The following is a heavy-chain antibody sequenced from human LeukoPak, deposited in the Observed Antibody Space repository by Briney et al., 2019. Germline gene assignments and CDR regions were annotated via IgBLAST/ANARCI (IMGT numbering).Heavy chain of an antibody. V-gene: IGHV4-59*12. Sequence: PSETLSLTCIVSGASISSYYWSWIRQPPGKGLEWIGYIYFTGSTEYNPSVKSRATILIDTSKNQFSLTLRSVTAADTAVYYCARDGVLGGSYRPYNWFDPWGQGTLVTVSS. J-gene: IGHJ5*02. CDR3: ARDGVLGGSYRPYNWFDP. CDR1: GASISSYY. D-gene: IGHD1-26*01. CDR2: IYFTGST.